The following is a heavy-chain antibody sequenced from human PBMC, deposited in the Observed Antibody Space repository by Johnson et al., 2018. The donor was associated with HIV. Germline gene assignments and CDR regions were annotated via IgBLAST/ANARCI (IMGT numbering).Heavy chain of an antibody. J-gene: IGHJ3*02. D-gene: IGHD1-1*01. CDR1: GFIFSDFG. CDR2: ISHDANNK. Sequence: QVQLVESGGTVVQPGRSLRLSCAASGFIFSDFGMHWVRQAPGKGLEWVAVISHDANNKFYADSVKGRFAVSRDDSKNTLYLQMRSLRVEDTAVYYCAKVFSDNWNLASSLDDAFNICGQGTMVTVSS. CDR3: AKVFSDNWNLASSLDDAFNI. V-gene: IGHV3-30*18.